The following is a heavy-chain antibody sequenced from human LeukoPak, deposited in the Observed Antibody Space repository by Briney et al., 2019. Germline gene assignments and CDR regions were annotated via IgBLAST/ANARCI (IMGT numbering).Heavy chain of an antibody. D-gene: IGHD3-10*01. J-gene: IGHJ4*02. Sequence: SETLSLTCTVSGGSVSSYYWSWIRQPPGKGLEWIGYIYYSGSTNYNPSLKSRVTISVDTSKNQFSLKLSSVTAADTAVYYCARVGYGGFYFDYWGQGTLVTVSS. CDR3: ARVGYGGFYFDY. CDR2: IYYSGST. CDR1: GGSVSSYY. V-gene: IGHV4-59*02.